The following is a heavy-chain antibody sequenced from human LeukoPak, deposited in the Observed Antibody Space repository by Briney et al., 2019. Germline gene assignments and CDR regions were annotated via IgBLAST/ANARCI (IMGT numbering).Heavy chain of an antibody. CDR2: INHSGST. V-gene: IGHV4-34*01. CDR3: ARVNCSSTSCYTDYYYGMDV. D-gene: IGHD2-2*02. CDR1: DGSFSGYY. J-gene: IGHJ6*02. Sequence: PSETLSLTCAVYDGSFSGYYWSWIRQPPGKGLEWIGEINHSGSTNYNPSLKSRVTISVDTSKNQFSLKLSSVTAADTAVYYCARVNCSSTSCYTDYYYGMDVWGQGTTVTVSS.